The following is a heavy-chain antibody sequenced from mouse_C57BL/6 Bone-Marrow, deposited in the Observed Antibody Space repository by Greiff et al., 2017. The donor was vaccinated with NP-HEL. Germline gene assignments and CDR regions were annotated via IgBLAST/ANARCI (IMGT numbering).Heavy chain of an antibody. Sequence: QVQLKESGAELARPGASVKLSCKASGYTFTSYGISWVKQRTGQGLEWIGDIYPSSGTTYYNDTFKGQATLTADKSSSTAFMELRSLTSEDSEVYFCARQQFAYWGQGTLVTVSA. CDR2: IYPSSGTT. V-gene: IGHV1-81*01. CDR1: GYTFTSYG. J-gene: IGHJ3*01. CDR3: ARQQFAY.